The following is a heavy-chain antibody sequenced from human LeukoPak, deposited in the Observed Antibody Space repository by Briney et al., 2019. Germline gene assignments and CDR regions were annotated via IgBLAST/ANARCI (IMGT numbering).Heavy chain of an antibody. D-gene: IGHD6-19*01. CDR2: ISISGNTK. CDR3: ARHLYSSGWYKGLGY. J-gene: IGHJ4*02. V-gene: IGHV3-11*04. CDR1: GITFSDYY. Sequence: GGSLRLSCAASGITFSDYYMSWIRQAPGKGLEWVSYISISGNTKYYADSVKGRFTISRDNTKNSLYLQMNSLRAKDTAVFYCARHLYSSGWYKGLGYWGQGTLVTVSS.